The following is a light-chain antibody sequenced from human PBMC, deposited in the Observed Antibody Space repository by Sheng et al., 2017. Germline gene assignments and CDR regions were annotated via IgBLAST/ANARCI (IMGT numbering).Light chain of an antibody. V-gene: IGLV1-40*01. CDR3: QSYDDRLSGSV. J-gene: IGLJ3*02. CDR2: GNN. Sequence: QSVLTQPPSVSGAPGQRVTISCTGSSSNIGAGYDVHWYQQLPGTAPKLLIYGNNNRPSGVPDRFSGSKSGTSASLAITGLQAEDEADYYCQSYDDRLSGSVFGGGTKLTVL. CDR1: SSNIGAGYD.